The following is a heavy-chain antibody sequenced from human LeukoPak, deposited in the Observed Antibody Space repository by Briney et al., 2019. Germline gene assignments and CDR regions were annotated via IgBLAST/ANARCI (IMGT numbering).Heavy chain of an antibody. V-gene: IGHV4-59*01. CDR1: GGSISSDY. J-gene: IGHJ4*02. CDR3: ARARRVIQPSGYYFDY. CDR2: IYYSGST. D-gene: IGHD1-1*01. Sequence: SETLSLTCAVSGGSISSDYWSWIRQPPGKGLEWIGCIYYSGSTNYNPSLKSRVTISVDTSKNQFSLKLSSVTAADTAVYYCARARRVIQPSGYYFDYWGQGTLVTVSS.